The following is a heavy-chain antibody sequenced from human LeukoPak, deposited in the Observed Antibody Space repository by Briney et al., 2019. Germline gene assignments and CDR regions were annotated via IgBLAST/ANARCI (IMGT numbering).Heavy chain of an antibody. CDR1: GGSFSGYY. Sequence: SETLSLTCAVYGGSFSGYYWSWIRQPPGKGLEWIGEINHSGSTNYNPSLKSRVTISVDTSKNQFSLKLSSVTAADTAVYYCARGGDVVVPAARNLFRVGKFDYWGQGTLVTVSS. V-gene: IGHV4-34*01. D-gene: IGHD2-2*01. CDR2: INHSGST. J-gene: IGHJ4*02. CDR3: ARGGDVVVPAARNLFRVGKFDY.